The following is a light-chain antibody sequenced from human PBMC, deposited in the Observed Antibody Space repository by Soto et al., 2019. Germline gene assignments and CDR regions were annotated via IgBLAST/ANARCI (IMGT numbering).Light chain of an antibody. CDR2: DAS. CDR3: QQYDNLPLT. CDR1: QDISNY. Sequence: DIQMTQSPSSLSASVGDRVTITCQASQDISNYLNWYQQKPGKAPKLLIYDASNLETGVPSRFSGSGSGTYFTFTISSLQHEDIATYYCQQYDNLPLTFGGGTKVEIK. V-gene: IGKV1-33*01. J-gene: IGKJ4*02.